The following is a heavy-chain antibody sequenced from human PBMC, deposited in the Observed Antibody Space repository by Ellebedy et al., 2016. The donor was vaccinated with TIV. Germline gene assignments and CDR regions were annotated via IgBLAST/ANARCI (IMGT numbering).Heavy chain of an antibody. V-gene: IGHV3-9*01. CDR3: ARGGVTNFDY. J-gene: IGHJ4*02. Sequence: SLKISXAASGFTFDDYAMHWVRQAPGKGLEWVSGISWNSGSIGYADSVKGRFTISRDNAKNSLYLQMNSLRAEDTAVYYCARGGVTNFDYWGQGTLVTVSS. CDR2: ISWNSGSI. CDR1: GFTFDDYA. D-gene: IGHD2-8*01.